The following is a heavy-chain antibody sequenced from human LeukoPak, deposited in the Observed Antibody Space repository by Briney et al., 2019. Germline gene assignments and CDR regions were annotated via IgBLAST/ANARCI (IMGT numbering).Heavy chain of an antibody. D-gene: IGHD6-13*01. J-gene: IGHJ5*02. Sequence: SETLSLTCTVSGYSISSGYYWGWIRQPPGKGLEWIGNIYHNGSTDYNPSLKSRVTISVDTSKNQFFLKLSSVTAADTAVYYCARVIRYSSSWYWFDPWGQGTLVTVSS. V-gene: IGHV4-38-2*02. CDR3: ARVIRYSSSWYWFDP. CDR1: GYSISSGYY. CDR2: IYHNGST.